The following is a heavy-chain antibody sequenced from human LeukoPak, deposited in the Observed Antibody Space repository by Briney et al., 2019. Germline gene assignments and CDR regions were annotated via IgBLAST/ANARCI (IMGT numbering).Heavy chain of an antibody. Sequence: GRSLRLSCAASGFTFSSYAMHWVRQAPGKGLEWVAVISYDGSNKYYADSVKGRFTISRDNSKNTLYLQMNSLRAEDTAVYYCARGGIVVVTATVDYWGQGTLVTVSS. CDR1: GFTFSSYA. J-gene: IGHJ4*02. D-gene: IGHD2-21*02. CDR2: ISYDGSNK. V-gene: IGHV3-30-3*01. CDR3: ARGGIVVVTATVDY.